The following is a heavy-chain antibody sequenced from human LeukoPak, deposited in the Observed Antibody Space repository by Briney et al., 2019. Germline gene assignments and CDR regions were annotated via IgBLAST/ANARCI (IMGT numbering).Heavy chain of an antibody. CDR2: ISSSSYI. Sequence: GGSLRLSCAASGFTFSSYSMNWVRQAPGKGLEWVSSISSSSYIYYADSVKGRSTISRDNAKNSLYLQMNSLRAEDTAVYYCARAFYGANYCYYYMDVWGKGTTVTVSS. V-gene: IGHV3-21*01. D-gene: IGHD4-17*01. CDR3: ARAFYGANYCYYYMDV. CDR1: GFTFSSYS. J-gene: IGHJ6*03.